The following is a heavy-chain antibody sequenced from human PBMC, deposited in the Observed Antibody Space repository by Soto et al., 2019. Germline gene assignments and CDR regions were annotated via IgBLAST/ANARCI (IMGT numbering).Heavy chain of an antibody. V-gene: IGHV1-3*04. CDR1: GYSFTEFG. CDR3: ARVYYDPLATRYFDP. Sequence: QIHLVQSGADVKKHGASVTISCQTPGYSFTEFGLHWVRQAPGHRLEWLGRVNTRNGDTRYPQNLQGRITITSDTAAPTAYMQPHSLRSEDTAVYYCARVYYDPLATRYFDPWGQGTLITVSS. D-gene: IGHD3-3*01. J-gene: IGHJ5*02. CDR2: VNTRNGDT.